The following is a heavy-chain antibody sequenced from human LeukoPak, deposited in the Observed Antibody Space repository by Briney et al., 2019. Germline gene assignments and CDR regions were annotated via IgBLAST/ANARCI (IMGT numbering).Heavy chain of an antibody. D-gene: IGHD3-10*01. V-gene: IGHV4-61*02. CDR3: ARDEGRHGFDD. Sequence: SETLSLSCSVSGASITSGKSYWSWIRQPAGKRPEFVGRMYSSGTTNYNPSLRSRVTISVDTSKNLFTLNLTSVTAADTAVYYCARDEGRHGFDDWGPGTLVTVS. J-gene: IGHJ4*02. CDR2: MYSSGTT. CDR1: GASITSGKSY.